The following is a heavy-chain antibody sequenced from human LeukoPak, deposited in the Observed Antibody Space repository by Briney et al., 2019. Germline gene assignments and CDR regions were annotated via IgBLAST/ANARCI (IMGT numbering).Heavy chain of an antibody. Sequence: SETLSLTCTVSGGSTSSYYWSWIRQVPGKGLKWIGYIFHSGSTYYNPSLKSRLSISVDTSKNQFSLKLSSVTAADAAVYYCARTSGYYYVDSWGQGTLVTVSS. J-gene: IGHJ4*02. CDR3: ARTSGYYYVDS. V-gene: IGHV4-59*06. CDR1: GGSTSSYY. D-gene: IGHD3-9*01. CDR2: IFHSGST.